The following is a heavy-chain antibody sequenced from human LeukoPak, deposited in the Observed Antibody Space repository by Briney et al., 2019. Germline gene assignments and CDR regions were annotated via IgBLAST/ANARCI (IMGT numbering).Heavy chain of an antibody. D-gene: IGHD1-26*01. Sequence: ASVKVSCKASGYMFTNYYIHWVRQAPGQGLEWMGVINPSGGSTSYVEKFQGRVTMTRDTSTSTVYMELSSLRSDGTAVYYCARVPLGGSQLYSFDYWGQGTLVTVSS. J-gene: IGHJ4*02. CDR2: INPSGGST. CDR3: ARVPLGGSQLYSFDY. CDR1: GYMFTNYY. V-gene: IGHV1-46*01.